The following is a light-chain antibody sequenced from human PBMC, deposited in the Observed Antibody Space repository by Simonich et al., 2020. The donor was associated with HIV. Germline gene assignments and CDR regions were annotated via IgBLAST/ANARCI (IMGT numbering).Light chain of an antibody. Sequence: SVLTQPPSASGTPGQRVTISCSGSSSNIGSDTVNWYQQLPGTAPKLLIYRNNQRPSGVPDRFSGSKSGTSASLAISGLQSEDEADYYCATWDDSLSGRVFGGGTKLTVL. CDR2: RNN. J-gene: IGLJ3*02. CDR3: ATWDDSLSGRV. V-gene: IGLV1-44*01. CDR1: SSNIGSDT.